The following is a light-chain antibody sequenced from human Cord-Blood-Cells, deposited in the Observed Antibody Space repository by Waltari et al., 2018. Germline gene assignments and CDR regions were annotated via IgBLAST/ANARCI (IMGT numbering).Light chain of an antibody. J-gene: IGKJ2*01. CDR2: AAS. CDR3: QPSYSTPYT. CDR1: QSISSY. Sequence: DIQMTQSPSSLSASVGDRVTITCRQSQSISSYLNWYQQKPGKAPNFLIYAASSLQSGVPPSISGSGSGTDFTLTISSLPTEDFATYYCQPSYSTPYTFGQGTTLEI. V-gene: IGKV1-39*01.